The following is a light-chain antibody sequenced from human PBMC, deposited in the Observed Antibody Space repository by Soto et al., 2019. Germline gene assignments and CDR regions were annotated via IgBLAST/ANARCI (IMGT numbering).Light chain of an antibody. CDR3: QQYGNSPYT. Sequence: EIVLTQSPGTLSLSPGERATLSCRASQSVSSSYLVWYQQKPGQAPRLVIYGTSSRATGIPDRFSGSGSGTDFTLTISRLEPEDFAVYYCQQYGNSPYTFGQGTKLEIK. J-gene: IGKJ2*01. V-gene: IGKV3-20*01. CDR2: GTS. CDR1: QSVSSSY.